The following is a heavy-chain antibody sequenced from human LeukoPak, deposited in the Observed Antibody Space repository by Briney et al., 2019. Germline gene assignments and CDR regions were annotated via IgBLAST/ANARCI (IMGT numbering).Heavy chain of an antibody. CDR3: VREGAYCSGASCYFDY. CDR1: GFTFGSYE. V-gene: IGHV3-48*03. Sequence: PGGSLRLSCTPSGFTFGSYEMHWVRQAPGKGLEWGSYITSSGRTIYYANSVKGRFTISRDNAKNSLYLQMSSLRAEDTAVYYCVREGAYCSGASCYFDYWGQGTLVTVSS. J-gene: IGHJ4*02. D-gene: IGHD2-15*01. CDR2: ITSSGRTI.